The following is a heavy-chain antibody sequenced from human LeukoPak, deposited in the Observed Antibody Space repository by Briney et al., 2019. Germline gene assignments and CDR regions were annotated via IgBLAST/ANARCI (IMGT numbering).Heavy chain of an antibody. D-gene: IGHD6-13*01. CDR1: GFTFSNYW. J-gene: IGHJ4*02. CDR2: TNSGGSST. CDR3: GRVSYSSTWYIDY. Sequence: GGSLRLSCAASGFTFSNYWMHWVRQAPGKGLVWVSRTNSGGSSTSYAESVQGRFTVSRDNTKNALYLQMNSLRAEDTALYYCGRVSYSSTWYIDYWGQGTLVTVSS. V-gene: IGHV3-74*01.